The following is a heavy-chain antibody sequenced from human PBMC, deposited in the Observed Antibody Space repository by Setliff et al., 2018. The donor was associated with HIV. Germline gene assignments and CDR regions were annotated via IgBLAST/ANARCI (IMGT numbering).Heavy chain of an antibody. CDR3: ARPQYPGYYFDY. Sequence: PPETLSLTCAVSGYSVSSGYYWGWIRQPPGKGLEWIGSFHHSGSTFYNPSLKSRVTISLDTSKNQFSLKLSSVTAADTAVYYCARPQYPGYYFDYWGQGTLVTVSS. CDR1: GYSVSSGYY. J-gene: IGHJ4*02. D-gene: IGHD2-2*01. CDR2: FHHSGST. V-gene: IGHV4-38-2*01.